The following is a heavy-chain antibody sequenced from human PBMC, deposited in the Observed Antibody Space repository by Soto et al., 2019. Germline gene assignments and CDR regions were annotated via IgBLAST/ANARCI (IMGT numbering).Heavy chain of an antibody. J-gene: IGHJ6*02. D-gene: IGHD6-19*01. V-gene: IGHV3-30*18. CDR3: AKDVTVAGAPIYNTGLDV. CDR1: GFDFNKFG. Sequence: QVQLVQSGGGLVQPGRSLRLSCAASGFDFNKFGLHWVRQTPGKGLEWVAFITYEGSHRDHADSVKGRFTVSRDNSKNMLYLQMDSLRPEDTAVYYGAKDVTVAGAPIYNTGLDVWGQGTTVTVTS. CDR2: ITYEGSHR.